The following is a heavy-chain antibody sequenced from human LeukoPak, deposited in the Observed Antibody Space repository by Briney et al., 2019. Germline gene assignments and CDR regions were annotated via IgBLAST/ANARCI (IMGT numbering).Heavy chain of an antibody. CDR2: IYHSGTT. CDR1: GYSISSGYY. J-gene: IGHJ6*03. Sequence: PSETLSLTCAVSGYSISSGYYWGWVRQPPGKGLEWIGNIYHSGTTYYNPSLKSRLTISADTSKNQLSLKLSSVTAADTAVYYCARAHMITSYYYYYYMDVWGKGTTVTVSS. CDR3: ARAHMITSYYYYYYMDV. D-gene: IGHD3-16*01. V-gene: IGHV4-38-2*01.